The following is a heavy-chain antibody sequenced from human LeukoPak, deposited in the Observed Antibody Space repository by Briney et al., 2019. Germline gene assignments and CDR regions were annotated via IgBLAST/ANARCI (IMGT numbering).Heavy chain of an antibody. CDR3: TVVPNWFDP. CDR1: GFTVSSNY. V-gene: IGHV3-53*01. D-gene: IGHD2-15*01. Sequence: GGSLRLSCAASGFTVSSNYMSWVRQAPGKGLEWVSVIYSGGSTYYADSVKGRFTISRDNSKNTLYLQMNSLKTEDTAVYYCTVVPNWFDPWGQGTLVTVSS. J-gene: IGHJ5*02. CDR2: IYSGGST.